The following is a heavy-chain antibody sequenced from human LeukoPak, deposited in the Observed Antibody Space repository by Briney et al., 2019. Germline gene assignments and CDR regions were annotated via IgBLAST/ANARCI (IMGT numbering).Heavy chain of an antibody. D-gene: IGHD3-10*01. CDR2: IYTSGST. CDR3: ARAGIKDWFDP. J-gene: IGHJ5*02. CDR1: GGSISSGSYY. V-gene: IGHV4-61*02. Sequence: SETPSLTCTVSGGSISSGSYYWSWIRQPAGKGLEWIGRIYTSGSTNYNPSLKSRVTISVDTSKNQFSLKLSSVTAADTAVYYCARAGIKDWFDPWGQGTLVTVSS.